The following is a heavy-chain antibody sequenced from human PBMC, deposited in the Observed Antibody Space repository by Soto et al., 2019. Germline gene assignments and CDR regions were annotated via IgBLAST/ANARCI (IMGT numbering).Heavy chain of an antibody. CDR1: GVTFSSYA. CDR2: IIPVFRTS. D-gene: IGHD3-16*01. J-gene: IGHJ4*02. V-gene: IGHV1-69*18. Sequence: QVQLVQSGAEVKKPGSSVKVSCSASGVTFSSYAFTWVRQAPGQGLEWMGNIIPVFRTSTYAQRFQGRLTIGADESTNTVYRELSSLRSEDTAVFFCGKDGSGDGGGGESWGQGTLVIVSS. CDR3: GKDGSGDGGGGES.